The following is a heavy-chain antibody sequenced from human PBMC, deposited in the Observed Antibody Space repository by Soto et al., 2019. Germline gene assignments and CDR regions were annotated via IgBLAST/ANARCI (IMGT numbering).Heavy chain of an antibody. V-gene: IGHV1-46*01. D-gene: IGHD5-12*01. CDR2: INPSGGST. J-gene: IGHJ4*02. Sequence: QVQLVQSGAEVKKPGASVKVSCKASGYTFTSYYMHWVRQAPGQGLEWMGIINPSGGSTSYAQKFQGRVTMTRDTSTSTVYMELSSLRSEDTAVYYCARGPHVEMATRGRSDYWGQGTLVTVSS. CDR1: GYTFTSYY. CDR3: ARGPHVEMATRGRSDY.